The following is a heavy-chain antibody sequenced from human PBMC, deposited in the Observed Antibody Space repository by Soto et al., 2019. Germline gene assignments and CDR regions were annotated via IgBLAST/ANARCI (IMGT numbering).Heavy chain of an antibody. CDR1: GGTFSSYA. Sequence: SVKVSCKASGGTFSSYAISWVRQAPGKGLEWMGGIIPIFGTANYAQKFQGRVTITADESTSTAYMELSSLRSEDTAVYYCARGVQAVAAPNYGMDVWGQGTTVTVSS. D-gene: IGHD6-19*01. CDR2: IIPIFGTA. V-gene: IGHV1-69*13. J-gene: IGHJ6*02. CDR3: ARGVQAVAAPNYGMDV.